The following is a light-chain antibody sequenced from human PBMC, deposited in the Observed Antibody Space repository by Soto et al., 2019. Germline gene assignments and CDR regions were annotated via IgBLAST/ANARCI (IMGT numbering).Light chain of an antibody. Sequence: EGVLTQSPGTLSLSPGERATLSCTASQSLDRRFLAWYQQKPGQAPRLLISGASSRAAGIPDRFSGSGSGTDFTLTISRLEPEDFAVYYCQHFGTAPPWTFGQGTKVEIK. J-gene: IGKJ1*01. V-gene: IGKV3-20*01. CDR2: GAS. CDR3: QHFGTAPPWT. CDR1: QSLDRRF.